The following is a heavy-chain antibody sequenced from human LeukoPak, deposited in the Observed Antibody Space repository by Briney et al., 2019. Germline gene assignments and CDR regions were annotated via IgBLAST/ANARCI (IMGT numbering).Heavy chain of an antibody. D-gene: IGHD3-22*01. J-gene: IGHJ4*02. V-gene: IGHV4-4*09. Sequence: SETLSLTCTVSGGSISSYYWSWIRQPPGKGLEWIGYIYTSGGTNYNPSLKSRVTISVDTSKNQFSLELSSVTAADTAVYYCARLRRDSSGYYLDYWGQGTLVTVSS. CDR1: GGSISSYY. CDR2: IYTSGGT. CDR3: ARLRRDSSGYYLDY.